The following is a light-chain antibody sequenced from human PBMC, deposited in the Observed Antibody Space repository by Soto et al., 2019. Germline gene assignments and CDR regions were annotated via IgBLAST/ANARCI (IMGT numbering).Light chain of an antibody. CDR1: QSILYSSNNKNY. CDR2: WAS. J-gene: IGKJ4*01. V-gene: IGKV4-1*01. CDR3: QQYYSTPRT. Sequence: DIVMTQSPDSLAVSLGERATFNCKSSQSILYSSNNKNYLAWYQQKPGQPPKLLIYWASTRESGVPDRFSGSGSGTDFTLTISSLQAEDVAVYYCQQYYSTPRTFGGGTKVEIK.